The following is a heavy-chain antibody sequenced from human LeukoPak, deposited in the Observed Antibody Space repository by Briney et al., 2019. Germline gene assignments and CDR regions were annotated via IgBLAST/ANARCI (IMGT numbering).Heavy chain of an antibody. CDR2: MNPNSGNT. CDR1: GYTFTSYD. V-gene: IGHV1-8*03. J-gene: IGHJ5*02. Sequence: ASVKVSCKASGYTFTSYDINWVRQATGQGLEWMGWMNPNSGNTGYAQKFQGRVTITRNTSISTAYMELSSLRSEDTAVYYCARGSLSSWYPNWFDPWGQGTLVTVSS. D-gene: IGHD6-13*01. CDR3: ARGSLSSWYPNWFDP.